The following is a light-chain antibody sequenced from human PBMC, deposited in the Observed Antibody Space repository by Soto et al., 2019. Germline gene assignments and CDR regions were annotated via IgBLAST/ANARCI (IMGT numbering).Light chain of an antibody. J-gene: IGKJ5*01. CDR1: QSVNTN. CDR2: GAS. CDR3: RQYNNWPPIT. Sequence: EVVLTQSPATLSVSPGEGVTLSCRATQSVNTNVAWYQQKPGQAPRLLIYGASTRTTGIPVRFSGSGSGSEFTLTISSLQPEDFAVYYCRQYNNWPPITFGQGTRLEIK. V-gene: IGKV3-15*01.